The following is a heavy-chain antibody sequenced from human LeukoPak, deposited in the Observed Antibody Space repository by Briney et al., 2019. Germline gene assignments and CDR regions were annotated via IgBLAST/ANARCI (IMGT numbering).Heavy chain of an antibody. CDR2: IYYSGST. V-gene: IGHV4-59*01. CDR1: GGSISSYY. D-gene: IGHD6-19*01. CDR3: ARDLSYRGWYYFDY. J-gene: IGHJ4*02. Sequence: SETLSLTCTVSGGSISSYYWSWIRQPPGKGLEWIGYIYYSGSTNYNPSLKSRVTISVDTSKNQFSLKLSSVTAADTAVYYCARDLSYRGWYYFDYWGQGTLVTVSS.